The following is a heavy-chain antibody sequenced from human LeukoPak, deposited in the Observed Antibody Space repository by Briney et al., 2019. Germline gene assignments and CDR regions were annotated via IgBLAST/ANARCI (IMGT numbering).Heavy chain of an antibody. CDR3: ARLHYGGNYGYYYYYMDV. CDR2: IYYTGST. Sequence: PSETLSLTCTVSGGSISSSSYYWGWIRQPPGKGLEWIGSIYYTGSTYYNPSLKSRVPISVDTSKNQFSLKLSSVTAADTAVYYCARLHYGGNYGYYYYYMDVWGKGTTVTISS. D-gene: IGHD4-23*01. J-gene: IGHJ6*03. CDR1: GGSISSSSYY. V-gene: IGHV4-39*01.